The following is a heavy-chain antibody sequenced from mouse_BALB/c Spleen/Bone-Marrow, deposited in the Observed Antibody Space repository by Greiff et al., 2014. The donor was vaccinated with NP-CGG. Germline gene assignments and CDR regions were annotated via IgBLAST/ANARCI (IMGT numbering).Heavy chain of an antibody. Sequence: EVQLQESGAELVKPGASVKLSCTASGFSIKDTYMHWVKQRPEQGLEWIGRIDPANGNTKYDPKFQGKATITADTSSNTAYLQLSSLTSEDTAVYYCALYYYGSSGFAYWGPGTLVTVSA. CDR1: GFSIKDTY. J-gene: IGHJ3*01. D-gene: IGHD1-1*01. CDR3: ALYYYGSSGFAY. V-gene: IGHV14-3*02. CDR2: IDPANGNT.